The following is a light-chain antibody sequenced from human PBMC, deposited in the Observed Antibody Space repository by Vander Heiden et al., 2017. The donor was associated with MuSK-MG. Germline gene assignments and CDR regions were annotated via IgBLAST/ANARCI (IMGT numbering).Light chain of an antibody. CDR1: QSGGRF. V-gene: IGKV3-11*01. CDR3: QQRGSWPHT. CDR2: DAS. J-gene: IGKJ4*01. Sequence: VLTQSPATLSLSPGESATLSCRGSQSGGRFLAWLQQRPGQAPRLLIFDASNRATGIPDRFSGSGSGTDFTLTSSSLEPEDFAVYYCQQRGSWPHTFGGGTKVEI.